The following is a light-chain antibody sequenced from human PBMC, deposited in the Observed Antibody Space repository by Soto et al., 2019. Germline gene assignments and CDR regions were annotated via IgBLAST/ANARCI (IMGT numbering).Light chain of an antibody. J-gene: IGLJ1*01. V-gene: IGLV2-14*01. Sequence: QSALTQPASVSGSPGQSITISCTGASSDVGGYNYVSWYQQHPGKAPKLMIYDVSNRPSGVSNRFSGSKSGNTASLTISGLEAEDEAVYYCSSYTSRSTRVFGTGTKLTVL. CDR1: SSDVGGYNY. CDR3: SSYTSRSTRV. CDR2: DVS.